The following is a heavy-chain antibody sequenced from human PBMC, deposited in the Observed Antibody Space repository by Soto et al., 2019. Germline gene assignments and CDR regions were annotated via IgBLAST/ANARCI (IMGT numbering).Heavy chain of an antibody. CDR2: ISGTGDTT. D-gene: IGHD2-2*01. CDR3: AKGYCSSTSCSFDY. J-gene: IGHJ4*02. CDR1: GFAFTNFA. Sequence: GSLRLSCAASGFAFTNFAMDWVRQAPGKGLEWVSVISGTGDTTYNADPVKGRFTISRDNSMNTAFLQMNSLRAEDTALYYCAKGYCSSTSCSFDYWGQGTLVTVSS. V-gene: IGHV3-23*01.